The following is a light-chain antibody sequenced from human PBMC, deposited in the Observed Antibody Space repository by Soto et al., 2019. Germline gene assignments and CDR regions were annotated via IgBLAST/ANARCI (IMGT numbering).Light chain of an antibody. V-gene: IGLV1-47*01. CDR3: AAWDDSLVV. J-gene: IGLJ2*01. CDR2: RNN. CDR1: SSNIGSYY. Sequence: QSVLTQPPSASGTPGQRVTISCSGSSSNIGSYYVYWYQQLPGTTPKLLIYRNNQRPSGVPDRFSGSKSGTSASLAISGLRSEDEADYYCAAWDDSLVVFGGGTKVTVL.